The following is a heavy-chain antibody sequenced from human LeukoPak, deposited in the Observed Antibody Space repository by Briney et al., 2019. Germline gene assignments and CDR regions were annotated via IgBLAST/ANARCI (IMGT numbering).Heavy chain of an antibody. Sequence: PSETLSLTCTVSGYSISSGYYWGWIRQPPGKGLEWIGSIYHSGSTYYNPSLKSRVTISVDTSKNQFSLKLSSVTAADTAVYYCARVGGMRPAAAKVLRANWFDPWGQGTLVTVSS. J-gene: IGHJ5*02. V-gene: IGHV4-38-2*02. CDR2: IYHSGST. D-gene: IGHD6-13*01. CDR1: GYSISSGYY. CDR3: ARVGGMRPAAAKVLRANWFDP.